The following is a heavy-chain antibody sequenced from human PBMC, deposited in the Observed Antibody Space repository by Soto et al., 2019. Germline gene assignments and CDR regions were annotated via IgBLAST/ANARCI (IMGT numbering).Heavy chain of an antibody. CDR1: GYTFTRYG. CDR2: ISAYNGNT. V-gene: IGHV1-18*01. CDR3: ARVPPQSDAFDI. J-gene: IGHJ3*02. Sequence: ASVRVSCKASGYTFTRYGISWVRQAPGQGLEWMGWISAYNGNTNYAQKLQGRVTMTTDTSTSTAYMELRSLRSDDTAVYYCARVPPQSDAFDIWGQGTIDTGSS.